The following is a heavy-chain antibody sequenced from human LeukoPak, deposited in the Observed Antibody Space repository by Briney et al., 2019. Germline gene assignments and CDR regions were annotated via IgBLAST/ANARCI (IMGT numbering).Heavy chain of an antibody. CDR1: EFTFSDYT. V-gene: IGHV3-21*01. CDR3: ARVFDGFDY. D-gene: IGHD3-9*01. J-gene: IGHJ4*02. Sequence: GGSLRPSCKASEFTFSDYTMVWVRQAPGKGLEWVSSVSGSGTSRYYGDSMKGRVTVSRDNAENSLSLQMNSLRVDDTAVYYCARVFDGFDYWGQGTLVTVSS. CDR2: VSGSGTSR.